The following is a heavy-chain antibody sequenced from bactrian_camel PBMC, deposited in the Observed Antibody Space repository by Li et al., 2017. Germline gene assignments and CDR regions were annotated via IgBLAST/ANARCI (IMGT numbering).Heavy chain of an antibody. V-gene: IGHV3S1*01. Sequence: HVQLVESGGGSVQAGGSLKLSCSISGYAGMNGCVAWFRQAPGKEREGVAAIRSGGGSTYHADSVKGRFTISRDVAENKLFLQMDDLKPEDSAMYFCAAKGSRLCSLTMVDPAFGYWGQGTQVTVS. CDR2: IRSGGGST. CDR1: GYAGMNGC. CDR3: AAKGSRLCSLTMVDPAFGY. J-gene: IGHJ6*01. D-gene: IGHD4*01.